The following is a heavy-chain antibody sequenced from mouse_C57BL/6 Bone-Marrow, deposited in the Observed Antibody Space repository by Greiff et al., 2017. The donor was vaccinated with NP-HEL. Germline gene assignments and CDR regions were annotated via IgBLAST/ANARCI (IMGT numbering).Heavy chain of an antibody. CDR3: ARWGYYDYDGGFAY. J-gene: IGHJ3*01. CDR2: IYPYNGGT. Sequence: VQLQQSGAELARPGASVKLSCKASGYTFTSYGISWVKQRTGQGLEWIGEIYPYNGGTSYNQKFKGKATLTVDKSSSTAYMELNSLTSEDSAVYYCARWGYYDYDGGFAYWGQGTLVTVSA. CDR1: GYTFTSYG. D-gene: IGHD2-4*01. V-gene: IGHV1-81*01.